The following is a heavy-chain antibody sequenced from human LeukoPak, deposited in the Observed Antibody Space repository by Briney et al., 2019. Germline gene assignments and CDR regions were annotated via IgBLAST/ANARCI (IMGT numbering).Heavy chain of an antibody. Sequence: SETLSLTCQVSGGSRGASIISPNWWSWVRQPPGKGLEWIGEINPSGSTNYNPSLKSRVTISVDTSYNQFSLKLSSVTAADTAVYYCARVGRVPRSSSWYGKYYFDYWGQGTLVTVSS. V-gene: IGHV4-4*02. D-gene: IGHD6-13*01. CDR2: INPSGST. CDR1: GGSRGASIISPNW. CDR3: ARVGRVPRSSSWYGKYYFDY. J-gene: IGHJ4*02.